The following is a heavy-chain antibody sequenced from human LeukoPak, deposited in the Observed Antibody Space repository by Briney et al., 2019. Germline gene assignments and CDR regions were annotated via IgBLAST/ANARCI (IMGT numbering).Heavy chain of an antibody. CDR1: GGAFSGYY. D-gene: IGHD3-16*01. CDR2: INHRGST. Sequence: SETLSLTCVVYGGAFSGYYWSWIRQPPGKGLEWIGEINHRGSTKYNPSLKSRVTISIDTSKNQFSLKVTSVTAADTAVYYCARVKDPGGYYYYYYMDVWGKGTTVTVSS. J-gene: IGHJ6*03. V-gene: IGHV4-34*01. CDR3: ARVKDPGGYYYYYYMDV.